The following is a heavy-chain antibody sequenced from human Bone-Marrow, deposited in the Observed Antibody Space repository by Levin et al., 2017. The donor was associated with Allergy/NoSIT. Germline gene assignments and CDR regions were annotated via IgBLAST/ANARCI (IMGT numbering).Heavy chain of an antibody. CDR1: GFTVSTSY. D-gene: IGHD6-19*01. V-gene: IGHV3-66*01. CDR2: IHSGGNT. CDR3: ARGSQWLVRDFDY. Sequence: GESLKISCAASGFTVSTSYMSWVRQAPGKGLEWVSLIHSGGNTYYADSLKGRFTIPTDSSQNSLHLQMNDLRPGDTAMYYCARGSQWLVRDFDYWGQGTLVTVSS. J-gene: IGHJ4*02.